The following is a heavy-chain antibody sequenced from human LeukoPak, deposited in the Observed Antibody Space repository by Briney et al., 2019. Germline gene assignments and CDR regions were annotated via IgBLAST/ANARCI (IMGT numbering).Heavy chain of an antibody. CDR3: ARDYYYDSSGYHPAEYFNH. CDR2: IIPIFGTT. Sequence: AVKVSCKASGGTFSSYGISWVRQAPGQGLEWMARIIPIFGTTNYAQKFQGRVTITADTSTSIAYMDLRSLRSEDTAVYYCARDYYYDSSGYHPAEYFNHWGQGTLVTVSS. D-gene: IGHD3-22*01. J-gene: IGHJ1*01. CDR1: GGTFSSYG. V-gene: IGHV1-69*06.